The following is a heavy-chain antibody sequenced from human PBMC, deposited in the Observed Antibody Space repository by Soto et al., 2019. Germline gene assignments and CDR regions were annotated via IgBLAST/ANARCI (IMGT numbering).Heavy chain of an antibody. CDR1: GGSFSGYY. Sequence: SETLSLTCAVYGGSFSGYYWSWIRQPPGKGLEWIGEINHSGSTNYNPSLKSRVTISVDTSKNQFSLKLSSVTAADTAVYYCAKGWELSYYFDYWGQGTLVTVSS. J-gene: IGHJ4*02. D-gene: IGHD3-16*02. V-gene: IGHV4-34*01. CDR3: AKGWELSYYFDY. CDR2: INHSGST.